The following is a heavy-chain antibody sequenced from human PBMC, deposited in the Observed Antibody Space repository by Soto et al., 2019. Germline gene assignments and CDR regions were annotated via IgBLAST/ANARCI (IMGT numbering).Heavy chain of an antibody. CDR1: GFTFSSYW. CDR3: AREGEGDFWSGYYTHYYYMDV. Sequence: EVQLVESGGGLVQPGGSLRLSCAASGFTFSSYWMSWVRQAPGKGLEWVANIKQDGREKYYVDSVKGRFTISRDNAKNSLYLQMHSLRAEDTAVYYCAREGEGDFWSGYYTHYYYMDVWGKATTVTVSS. J-gene: IGHJ6*03. CDR2: IKQDGREK. D-gene: IGHD3-3*01. V-gene: IGHV3-7*01.